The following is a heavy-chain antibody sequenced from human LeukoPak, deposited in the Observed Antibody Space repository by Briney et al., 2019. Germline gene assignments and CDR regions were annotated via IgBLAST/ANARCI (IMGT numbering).Heavy chain of an antibody. J-gene: IGHJ4*02. CDR1: GFTFSSYA. D-gene: IGHD6-19*01. Sequence: GGSLRLSCAASGFTFSSYAMHWVRQAPGKGLEWVAVISYDGSNKYYADSVKGRFTISRDNSKNTLYLQMNSLRAEDTAVYYCARGERIAVAGYYFDYWGQGTLVTVSS. V-gene: IGHV3-30-3*01. CDR3: ARGERIAVAGYYFDY. CDR2: ISYDGSNK.